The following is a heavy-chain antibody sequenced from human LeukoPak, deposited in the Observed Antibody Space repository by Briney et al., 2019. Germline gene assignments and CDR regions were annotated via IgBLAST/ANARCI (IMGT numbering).Heavy chain of an antibody. CDR2: INPNSGGT. V-gene: IGHV1-2*02. D-gene: IGHD2-8*01. J-gene: IGHJ4*02. CDR3: ARVGGYCTNGVCSDY. CDR1: GYTFTGYY. Sequence: ASVKVSCKASGYTFTGYYMHWVRQAPGQGLEWMGWINPNSGGTNYAQKFQGRVTMTRDTSISTAYMELSRLRSDDTAVYYCARVGGYCTNGVCSDYWGQGTLVTVSS.